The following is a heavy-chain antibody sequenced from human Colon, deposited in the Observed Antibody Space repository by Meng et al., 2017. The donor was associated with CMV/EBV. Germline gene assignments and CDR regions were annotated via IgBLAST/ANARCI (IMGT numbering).Heavy chain of an antibody. CDR3: ARDTGTTGTGSLFDY. V-gene: IGHV4-4*07. Sequence: VLQRPSGPGRVKPSGTRYLTCPFSGGSLGSYYWNWMRQPGGKGLEWIGRIHTTDSTNYNPSLKSRVTISVDTSKNQFSLKLTSVTAADTAVYYCARDTGTTGTGSLFDYWGQGILVTVSS. CDR2: IHTTDST. CDR1: GGSLGSYY. D-gene: IGHD1-1*01. J-gene: IGHJ4*02.